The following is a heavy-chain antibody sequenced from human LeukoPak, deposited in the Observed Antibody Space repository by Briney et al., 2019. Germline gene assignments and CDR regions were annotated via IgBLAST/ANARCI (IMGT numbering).Heavy chain of an antibody. CDR3: ARKVFCSSTSCYKRPYYFDY. CDR2: INHSGST. D-gene: IGHD2-2*02. V-gene: IGHV4-34*01. Sequence: PSETLSLTCAFYGGSFSGYYWSWIRQPPGKGLEWIGEINHSGSTNYNPSLKSRVTISVDTSKNQFSLKLSSVTAADTAVYYCARKVFCSSTSCYKRPYYFDYWGQGTLVTVSS. CDR1: GGSFSGYY. J-gene: IGHJ4*02.